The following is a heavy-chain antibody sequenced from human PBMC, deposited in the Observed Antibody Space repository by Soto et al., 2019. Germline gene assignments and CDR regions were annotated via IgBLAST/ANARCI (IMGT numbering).Heavy chain of an antibody. D-gene: IGHD4-4*01. J-gene: IGHJ4*02. CDR2: ISSSSSTI. Sequence: EVQLVESGGGLVQPGGSLRLSCAASGFTFSSYSMNWVRQAPGKGLEWVSYISSSSSTIYYADSVKGRFTISRDNAKNSLYLQRNSLRDEDTAVDYCAGVSGNSADYGGQGTLVTVSS. CDR3: AGVSGNSADY. CDR1: GFTFSSYS. V-gene: IGHV3-48*02.